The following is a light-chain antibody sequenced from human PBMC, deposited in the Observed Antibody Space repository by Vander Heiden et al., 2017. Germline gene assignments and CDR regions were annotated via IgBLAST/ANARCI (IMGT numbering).Light chain of an antibody. CDR1: SSDVGAYNY. CDR3: SSHAGSSAV. J-gene: IGLJ3*02. V-gene: IGLV2-8*01. CDR2: DVT. Sequence: SALTQPPSASGSPGQSVIISCTGTSSDVGAYNYVSWYQQHPGKAPTLIIYDVTKRPSGVPDRFSGSKSGNTAFLTVSGLQAEDEADYYCSSHAGSSAVFGGGTTVTVL.